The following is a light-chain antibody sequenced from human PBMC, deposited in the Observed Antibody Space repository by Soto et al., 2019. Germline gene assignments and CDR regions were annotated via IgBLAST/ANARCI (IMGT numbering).Light chain of an antibody. CDR2: KAS. CDR3: QQYNGYST. J-gene: IGKJ1*01. V-gene: IGKV1-5*03. Sequence: DIHRTQSLAPLTASVGRRVASTCRGSQSISGSLDWYQQKPGISPKLLIYKASTLKSGVPSRFSGSRSGSGFSLTNSSLKPDDFTTYFSQQYNGYSTYGQGTKVEIK. CDR1: QSISGS.